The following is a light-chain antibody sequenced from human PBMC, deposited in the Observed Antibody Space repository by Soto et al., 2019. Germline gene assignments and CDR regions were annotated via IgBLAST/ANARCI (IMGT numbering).Light chain of an antibody. V-gene: IGKV1-39*01. Sequence: DIKMTQSPSSLSASVEDRVIVPCRASQSISNHLNWYQQKPGKAPKLLIFAASSLQSGVPSRFSGSRSGPDFTLTISSLQPGDFATYYCQQYNSLYTFGQGTKVDIK. J-gene: IGKJ2*01. CDR1: QSISNH. CDR2: AAS. CDR3: QQYNSLYT.